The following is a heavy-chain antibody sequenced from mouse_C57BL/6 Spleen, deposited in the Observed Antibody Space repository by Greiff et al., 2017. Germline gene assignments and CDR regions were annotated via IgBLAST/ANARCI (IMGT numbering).Heavy chain of an antibody. J-gene: IGHJ2*01. CDR3: NGDHGGITTVEGDD. CDR2: ISSGGDYI. D-gene: IGHD1-1*01. V-gene: IGHV5-9-1*02. Sequence: EVHLVESGEGLVKPGGSLKLSCAASGFTFSSYAMSWVRQTPEQRLEWVAYISSGGDYIYYADTVKGRFTISRDNARNTLYLQMSRLKSEDTAMYYCNGDHGGITTVEGDDWGQGTTLTVSS. CDR1: GFTFSSYA.